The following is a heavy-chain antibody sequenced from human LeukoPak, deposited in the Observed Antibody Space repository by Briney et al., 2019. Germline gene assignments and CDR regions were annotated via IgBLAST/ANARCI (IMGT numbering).Heavy chain of an antibody. Sequence: GGSLRLSCAASGFTFSSYAMSWVRQAPGKGLEWVSAISGSGGSTYYADSVKGRFTISRDNSKNTLYLQMNSLRAEDTAVYYCANGPPGMVRGVTRYYFDYWGQGTLVTVSS. CDR3: ANGPPGMVRGVTRYYFDY. CDR2: ISGSGGST. D-gene: IGHD3-10*01. V-gene: IGHV3-23*01. CDR1: GFTFSSYA. J-gene: IGHJ4*02.